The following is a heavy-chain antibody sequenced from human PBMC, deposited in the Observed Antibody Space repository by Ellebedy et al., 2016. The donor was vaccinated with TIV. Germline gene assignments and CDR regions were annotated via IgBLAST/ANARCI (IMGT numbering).Heavy chain of an antibody. J-gene: IGHJ4*02. CDR2: VSANGGST. D-gene: IGHD5-24*01. CDR3: AKDRYTDRGRYFDY. Sequence: GESLKLSXAGSGFSFSSYAMTWVRQAPGKGLDLVSAVSANGGSTYYADSVKGRFTISRDNSKNTLYLQMNSLRAEDTAVYYCAKDRYTDRGRYFDYWGQGTLVTVSS. CDR1: GFSFSSYA. V-gene: IGHV3-23*01.